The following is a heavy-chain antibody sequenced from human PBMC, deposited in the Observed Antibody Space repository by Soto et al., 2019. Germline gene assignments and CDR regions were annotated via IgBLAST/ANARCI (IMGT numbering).Heavy chain of an antibody. J-gene: IGHJ4*02. Sequence: SETLSLTCTVSGGSVSSGSYYWSWIRQPPGKGLEWIGYIYYSGSTNYNPSLKSRVTISVDTSKNQFSLKLSSVTAADTAVYYCARHASHLRYYDILTGYYTRRGYFDYWRQGTLVTV. CDR1: GGSVSSGSYY. CDR2: IYYSGST. V-gene: IGHV4-61*01. CDR3: ARHASHLRYYDILTGYYTRRGYFDY. D-gene: IGHD3-9*01.